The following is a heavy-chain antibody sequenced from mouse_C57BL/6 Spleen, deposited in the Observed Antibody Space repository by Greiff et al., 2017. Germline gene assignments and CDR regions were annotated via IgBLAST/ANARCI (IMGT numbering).Heavy chain of an antibody. CDR2: INPSNGGT. D-gene: IGHD2-4*01. Sequence: VKLVESGTELVKPGASVKLSCKASGYTFTSYWMHWVKQRPGQGLEWIGNINPSNGGTNYNEKFKSKATLTVDKSSSTAYMQLSSLTSEDSAVYYCARGDYDRWFAYWGQGTLVTVSA. CDR1: GYTFTSYW. J-gene: IGHJ3*01. V-gene: IGHV1-53*01. CDR3: ARGDYDRWFAY.